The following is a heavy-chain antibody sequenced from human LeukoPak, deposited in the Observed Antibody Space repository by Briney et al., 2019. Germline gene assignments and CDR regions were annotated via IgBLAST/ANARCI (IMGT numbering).Heavy chain of an antibody. J-gene: IGHJ3*02. Sequence: GGSLRLSCSASGFTFSSYASHWVRQAPGKGLEFVSAISSSANGDATYYADSVKGRFTISRDNSKNTLYLQMSSLRAEDTAVYYCVKGRTFSRGVFDIWGQGTMVTVSS. D-gene: IGHD3-22*01. CDR2: ISSSANGDAT. CDR3: VKGRTFSRGVFDI. CDR1: GFTFSSYA. V-gene: IGHV3-64D*06.